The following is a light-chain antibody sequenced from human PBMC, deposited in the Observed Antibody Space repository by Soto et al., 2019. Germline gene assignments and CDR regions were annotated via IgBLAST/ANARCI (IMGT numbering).Light chain of an antibody. CDR2: GAS. V-gene: IGKV3-20*01. CDR3: QNYGSSPRFT. CDR1: GYVRTTS. J-gene: IGKJ3*01. Sequence: EIVLTQSPGTLSLSPGERATLSCRANGYVRTTSLAWYQQKPGQAPRVLIYGASKRATGIPDRFSGSGSGTDFTLTISRLEPEDFAIYYFQNYGSSPRFTFGPGTKVEIK.